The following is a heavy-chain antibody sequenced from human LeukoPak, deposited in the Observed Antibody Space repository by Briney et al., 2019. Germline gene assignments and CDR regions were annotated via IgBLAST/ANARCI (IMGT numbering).Heavy chain of an antibody. CDR2: ISYDGSNK. Sequence: GGSLRLSCAASGFTFSSYAMHWVRQAPGKGLEWVAVISYDGSNKYYADSVKGRFTISRDNSKDTLYLQMNSLRAEDTAVYYCARDIHVLRFSDWGYYYGMDVWGQGTTVTVSS. D-gene: IGHD3-3*01. CDR1: GFTFSSYA. J-gene: IGHJ6*02. V-gene: IGHV3-30-3*01. CDR3: ARDIHVLRFSDWGYYYGMDV.